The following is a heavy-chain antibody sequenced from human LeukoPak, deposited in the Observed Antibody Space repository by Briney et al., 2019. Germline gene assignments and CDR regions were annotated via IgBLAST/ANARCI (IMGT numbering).Heavy chain of an antibody. CDR2: ISGSGGST. D-gene: IGHD3-10*01. Sequence: GGSLRLSCAASGFTFSSYAMSWVRQAPGKGLEWVSAISGSGGSTYYADSVKGRFTISGDNSKNTLYPQMNSLRAEDTAVYYCAKDRFGHYYGSGSAMDVWGKGTTVTVSS. V-gene: IGHV3-23*01. CDR3: AKDRFGHYYGSGSAMDV. CDR1: GFTFSSYA. J-gene: IGHJ6*03.